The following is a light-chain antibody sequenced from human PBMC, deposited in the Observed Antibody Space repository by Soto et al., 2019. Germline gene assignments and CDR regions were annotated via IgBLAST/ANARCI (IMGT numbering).Light chain of an antibody. V-gene: IGKV3-20*01. CDR1: QSVSSSY. CDR2: CAS. CDR3: QQYGSSPYT. J-gene: IGKJ2*01. Sequence: EIVLTQSPGTLSLSPGERATLSCRASQSVSSSYFAWYQQKPGQAPRLLIYCASSRATGIPDRFSGSGSGTDFTLIISRLEPEDVAVYYCQQYGSSPYTFGQGTKLEIK.